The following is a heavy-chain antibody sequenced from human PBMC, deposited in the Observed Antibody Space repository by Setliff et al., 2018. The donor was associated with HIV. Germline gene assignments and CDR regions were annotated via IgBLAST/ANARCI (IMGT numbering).Heavy chain of an antibody. D-gene: IGHD3-22*01. CDR1: GDTFTTYV. V-gene: IGHV1-69*05. CDR3: AITSRGYSLLRGGAFGI. CDR2: RRPIFSTT. J-gene: IGHJ3*02. Sequence: AAVKGSCKGSGDTFTTYVVCWVRQAPGQGLEWMGWRRPIFSTTKYAQKFQCRVTITTDESTSRAYMELISLRSEDTAVYYCAITSRGYSLLRGGAFGIWGQGTLVTFSS.